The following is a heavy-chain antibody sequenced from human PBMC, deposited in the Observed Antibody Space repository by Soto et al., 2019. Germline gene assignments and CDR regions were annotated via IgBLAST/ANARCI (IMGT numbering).Heavy chain of an antibody. CDR3: ARIRGGAAGNFDY. D-gene: IGHD6-13*01. Sequence: SETLSLTCTVSGGSISNGDYYWTWIRQHPVKGLEWVGYIYYSGSTYSNPSLKSRVTISVATSKNQFSLRLSSVTAADTAVYYCARIRGGAAGNFDYWGRGALVTVSS. CDR2: IYYSGST. CDR1: GGSISNGDYY. J-gene: IGHJ4*02. V-gene: IGHV4-31*03.